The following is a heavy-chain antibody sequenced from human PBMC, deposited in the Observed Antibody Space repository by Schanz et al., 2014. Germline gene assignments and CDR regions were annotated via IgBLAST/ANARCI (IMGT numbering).Heavy chain of an antibody. V-gene: IGHV1-46*01. D-gene: IGHD5-18*01. CDR2: INPSSGST. CDR3: ARDRWVDSYALSALHY. J-gene: IGHJ4*02. Sequence: QVQLVQSGAEVKKPGASVKVSCKLSGYTLTELPMHWVRQAPGQGLEWMGIINPSSGSTSYAQKFQGRVTITADKSTNTAYMELRSLRSEDTAVYYCARDRWVDSYALSALHYWGQGTLVTVSS. CDR1: GYTLTELP.